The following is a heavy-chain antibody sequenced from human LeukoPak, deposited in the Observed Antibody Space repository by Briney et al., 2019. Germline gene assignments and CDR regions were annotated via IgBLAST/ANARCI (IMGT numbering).Heavy chain of an antibody. Sequence: PSETLSLTCTVSGDSISSFYWSWIRQPPGKGLEWIGDIFFGGSSNYNPSLKSRVTLSAHMSKSQLSLTLRSVTPEDTAVYYCARDYKMVRGVIGYYYYYGMDVWGQGTTVTVSS. J-gene: IGHJ6*02. CDR1: GDSISSFY. D-gene: IGHD3-10*01. CDR3: ARDYKMVRGVIGYYYYYGMDV. V-gene: IGHV4-59*01. CDR2: IFFGGSS.